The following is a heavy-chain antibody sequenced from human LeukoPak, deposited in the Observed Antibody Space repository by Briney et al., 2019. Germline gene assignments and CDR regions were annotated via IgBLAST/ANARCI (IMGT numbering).Heavy chain of an antibody. CDR2: IIPIFGTG. Sequence: EASVKVSCKASGGTFSSYAISWVRQAPGQGLEWMGGIIPIFGTGKNAQKFQGRVTITADESTSTAYMELSSLRSEDTAVYYCTRETSSRYFDYWGQGTLVTVSS. CDR1: GGTFSSYA. J-gene: IGHJ4*02. CDR3: TRETSSRYFDY. V-gene: IGHV1-69*13.